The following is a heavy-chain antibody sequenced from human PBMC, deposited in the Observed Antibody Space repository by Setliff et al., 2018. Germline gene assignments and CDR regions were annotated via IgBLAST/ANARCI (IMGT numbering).Heavy chain of an antibody. CDR2: INPNSGGT. J-gene: IGHJ5*02. D-gene: IGHD4-17*01. Sequence: ASVKVSCKASGYTFTGYFIHWVRQAPGQGLEWMGWINPNSGGTNYAQKFQGRVTMTRDTSISTAYMELSRLRSDDTAVYSCARSRLYGGWFDPWGQGTPVTVSS. CDR1: GYTFTGYF. CDR3: ARSRLYGGWFDP. V-gene: IGHV1-2*02.